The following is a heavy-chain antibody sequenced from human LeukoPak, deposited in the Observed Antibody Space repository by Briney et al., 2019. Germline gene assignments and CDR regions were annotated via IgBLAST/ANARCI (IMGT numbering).Heavy chain of an antibody. CDR2: ISAYNGNT. V-gene: IGHV1-18*01. J-gene: IGHJ6*02. CDR1: GYTFTSYV. Sequence: ASVKVSCKASGYTFTSYVISWVRQAPGQGIEWMGWISAYNGNTNYAQKLQGRVTMTTDTSTSTAYMELRSLRSDDTAVYFCARNYYGSGSDPTDYGMDVWGQGTTVTVSS. CDR3: ARNYYGSGSDPTDYGMDV. D-gene: IGHD3-10*01.